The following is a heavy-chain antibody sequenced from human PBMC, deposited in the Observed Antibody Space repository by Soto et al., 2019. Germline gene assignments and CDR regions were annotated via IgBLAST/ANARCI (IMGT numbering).Heavy chain of an antibody. Sequence: EVQLVESGGGLVQPGGSLRLSCAASGFTFSSYSMNWVRQAPGKGLEWVSYISSSSSTIYYADSVKGRFTISRDNAKNSLYLQMNSRRAEDTAVYYCARDTPPGYCSGGSCYGHDYWGQGTLVTVSS. CDR2: ISSSSSTI. V-gene: IGHV3-48*01. CDR3: ARDTPPGYCSGGSCYGHDY. CDR1: GFTFSSYS. J-gene: IGHJ4*02. D-gene: IGHD2-15*01.